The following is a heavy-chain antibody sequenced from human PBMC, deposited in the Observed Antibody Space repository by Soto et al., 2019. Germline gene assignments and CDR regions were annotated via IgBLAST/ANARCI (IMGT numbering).Heavy chain of an antibody. J-gene: IGHJ4*02. CDR1: GYTFTGYY. CDR2: INPNSGGT. Sequence: ASVKVSCKASGYTFTGYYMHWVRQAPGQGLEWMGWINPNSGGTNYAQEFQGWVTVTRDTSISTAYMELSRLRSDDTAVYYCARGPYYYDSSGYYPTFDYWGQGTLVTVSS. V-gene: IGHV1-2*04. D-gene: IGHD3-22*01. CDR3: ARGPYYYDSSGYYPTFDY.